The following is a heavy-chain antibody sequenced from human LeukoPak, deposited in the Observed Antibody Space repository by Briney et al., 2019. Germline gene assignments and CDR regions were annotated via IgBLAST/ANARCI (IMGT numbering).Heavy chain of an antibody. J-gene: IGHJ4*02. Sequence: GGSLRLSCAASGFDFSTYAINWLRQAPGKGLECVSSISTTSTYIFYADSLKGRFTISRDNVKNSVYLQMNSLRPEDTAVYYCSRDRLGGLDYWGQGTLVTVSS. CDR1: GFDFSTYA. CDR2: ISTTSTYI. D-gene: IGHD5-12*01. V-gene: IGHV3-21*01. CDR3: SRDRLGGLDY.